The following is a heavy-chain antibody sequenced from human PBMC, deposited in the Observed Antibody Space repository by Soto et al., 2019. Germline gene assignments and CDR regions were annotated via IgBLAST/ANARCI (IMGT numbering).Heavy chain of an antibody. CDR2: IYYSGST. CDR3: AGVVYCSGGSCYSDYYYYYYMDV. V-gene: IGHV4-59*01. CDR1: GGSISSYY. D-gene: IGHD2-15*01. Sequence: PSETLSLTCTASGGSISSYYWSWIRQPPGKGLEWIGYIYYSGSTNYNPSLKSRVTISVDTSKNQFSLKLSSVTAADTAVYYCAGVVYCSGGSCYSDYYYYYYMDVWGKGTTVTVSS. J-gene: IGHJ6*03.